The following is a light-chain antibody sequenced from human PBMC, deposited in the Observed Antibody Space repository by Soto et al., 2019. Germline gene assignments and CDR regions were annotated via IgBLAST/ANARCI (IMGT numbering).Light chain of an antibody. CDR1: QSVSSY. V-gene: IGKV3-11*01. CDR3: QQRSNWLT. J-gene: IGKJ5*01. Sequence: EIVLTQSPATLSLSPGERATLSCRASQSVSSYLAWYQQKPGQAPRLLFYDASNRATGIPARFSGSGSGTDFILTISSLEPEDFAVYYCQQRSNWLTFGQGTRLEIK. CDR2: DAS.